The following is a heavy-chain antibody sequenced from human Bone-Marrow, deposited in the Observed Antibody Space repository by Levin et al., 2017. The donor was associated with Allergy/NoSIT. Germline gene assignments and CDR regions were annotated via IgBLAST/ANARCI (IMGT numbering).Heavy chain of an antibody. CDR1: KFIFDDYG. CDR3: VKSLNTMTIHDGFDF. V-gene: IGHV3-9*01. Sequence: GGSLRLSCATSKFIFDDYGMYWVRQAPGKGLEWVSGISWNSGKTHYADSVKGRFIISRDNAKNSLYLQMDSLRTEDTALYYCVKSLNTMTIHDGFDFWGQGTMVTVSA. D-gene: IGHD1/OR15-1a*01. J-gene: IGHJ3*01. CDR2: ISWNSGKT.